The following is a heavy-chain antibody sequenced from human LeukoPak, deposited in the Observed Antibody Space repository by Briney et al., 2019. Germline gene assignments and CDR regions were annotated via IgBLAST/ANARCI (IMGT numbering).Heavy chain of an antibody. V-gene: IGHV4-34*01. CDR3: ARYRLGLFDY. J-gene: IGHJ4*02. CDR1: GGSFSGYY. CDR2: INHSGST. Sequence: SETLSLTCAVYGGSFSGYYWSWVRQPPGKGLEWIGEINHSGSTNYNPSLKSRVTISVDTSKNQFSLKLSSVTAADTAVYYCARYRLGLFDYWGQGTLVTVSS. D-gene: IGHD7-27*01.